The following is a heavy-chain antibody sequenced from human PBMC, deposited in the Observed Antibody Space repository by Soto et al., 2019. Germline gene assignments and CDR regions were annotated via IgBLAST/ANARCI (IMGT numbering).Heavy chain of an antibody. V-gene: IGHV3-23*01. CDR3: AKITDKGDTAMFPYYFDY. D-gene: IGHD5-18*01. CDR2: ISGSGGST. J-gene: IGHJ4*02. Sequence: GGSLRLSCAASGFTFSSYAMSWVRQAPGKGLEWVSAISGSGGSTYYADSVKGRFTTSRDNSKNTLYLQMNSLRAEDTAVYYCAKITDKGDTAMFPYYFDYWGQGTLVTVSS. CDR1: GFTFSSYA.